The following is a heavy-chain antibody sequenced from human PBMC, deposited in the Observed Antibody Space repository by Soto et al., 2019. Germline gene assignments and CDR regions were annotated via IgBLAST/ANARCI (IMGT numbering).Heavy chain of an antibody. D-gene: IGHD1-26*01. Sequence: SETLSLTCAVSGGSVSSGRYYWSWIRQPPGKGLEWIGYIYYSGSTNYNPSLKSRVTISVDTSKNQFSLKLSSVTAADTAVYYCAREPYSGSYYDYWGQGTLVTVSS. CDR3: AREPYSGSYYDY. J-gene: IGHJ4*02. CDR1: GGSVSSGRYY. CDR2: IYYSGST. V-gene: IGHV4-61*01.